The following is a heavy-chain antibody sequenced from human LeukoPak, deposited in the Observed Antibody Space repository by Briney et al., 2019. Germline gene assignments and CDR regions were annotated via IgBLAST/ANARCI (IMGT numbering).Heavy chain of an antibody. V-gene: IGHV1-18*01. Sequence: ASVKVSCKASGYTFTSYGISWVRQAPGQGLEWMGWISAYNGKTNYAQKLQGRVTMTTDSSTSTAYMELRSLRSDDTAVYYCARGRYDILTGYYLGDDYWGQGTLVTVSS. J-gene: IGHJ4*02. D-gene: IGHD3-9*01. CDR3: ARGRYDILTGYYLGDDY. CDR2: ISAYNGKT. CDR1: GYTFTSYG.